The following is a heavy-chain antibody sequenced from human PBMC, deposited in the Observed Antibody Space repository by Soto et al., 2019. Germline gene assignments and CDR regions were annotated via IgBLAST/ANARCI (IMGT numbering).Heavy chain of an antibody. J-gene: IGHJ6*03. CDR1: GYTFTGYY. Sequence: ASVKVSCKASGYTFTGYYMHWVRQAPGQGLEWMGWINPNSGGTNYAQKFQGWVTMTRDTSISTAYMELSRLRSDDTAVYYCARDRQSAAGTSYYYYYMDVWGKGTTVTVSS. CDR2: INPNSGGT. D-gene: IGHD6-13*01. CDR3: ARDRQSAAGTSYYYYYMDV. V-gene: IGHV1-2*04.